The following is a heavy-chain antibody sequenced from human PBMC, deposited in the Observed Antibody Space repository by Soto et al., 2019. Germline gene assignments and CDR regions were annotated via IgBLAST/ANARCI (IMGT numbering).Heavy chain of an antibody. CDR2: ISSSGGTT. V-gene: IGHV3-11*01. CDR1: GLTFSDYY. D-gene: IGHD3-9*01. Sequence: PGGSLRLSCAAAGLTFSDYYRSWIRKAPGKGLEWVSSISSSGGTTFYADSVNGRFTISRDNAKNTLYLQMNSLRAEDTAVYYCAKDLPLRYFDWPPPYYFDYWGQGTLVTVSS. CDR3: AKDLPLRYFDWPPPYYFDY. J-gene: IGHJ4*02.